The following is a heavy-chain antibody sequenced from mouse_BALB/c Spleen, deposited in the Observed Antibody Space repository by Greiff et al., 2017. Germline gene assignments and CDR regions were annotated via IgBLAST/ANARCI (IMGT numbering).Heavy chain of an antibody. V-gene: IGHV1-7*01. CDR3: ARSGRYAMDY. CDR1: GYTFTSYW. J-gene: IGHJ4*01. CDR2: INPSTGYT. Sequence: VQLVESGAELAKPGASVKMSCKASGYTFTSYWMHWVKQRPGQGLEWIGYINPSTGYTEYNQKFKDKATLTADKSSSTAYMQLSSLTSEDSAVYYCARSGRYAMDYWGQGTSVTVSS.